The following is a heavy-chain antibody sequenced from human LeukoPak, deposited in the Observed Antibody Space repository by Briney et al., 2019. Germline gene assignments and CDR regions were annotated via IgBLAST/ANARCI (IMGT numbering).Heavy chain of an antibody. CDR1: GFTFSSYA. D-gene: IGHD2-15*01. V-gene: IGHV3-23*01. Sequence: PGGSLRLSCAAAGFTFSSYAMSWVRQAPGKGLEWVAVISSSGGHTYYADSVKGRFTISRDNSKNTVHLQMNSLRVEDTAIYYCAKASLGHCSGAFCYHFDSWGQGTLVTVSS. CDR2: ISSSGGHT. J-gene: IGHJ4*02. CDR3: AKASLGHCSGAFCYHFDS.